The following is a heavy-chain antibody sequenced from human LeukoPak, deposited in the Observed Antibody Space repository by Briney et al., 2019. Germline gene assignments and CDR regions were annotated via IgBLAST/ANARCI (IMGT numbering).Heavy chain of an antibody. V-gene: IGHV4-59*08. Sequence: PSETLSLTCTVSGGSISSYYWSWLRQPPGKGLEWIGYIYYSGSTNYNPSLKSRVTISVDTSKNQFSLKLSSVTAADTAVYYCARLLAEQWLASYYYYMDVWGKGTTVTVSS. CDR1: GGSISSYY. CDR3: ARLLAEQWLASYYYYMDV. CDR2: IYYSGST. J-gene: IGHJ6*03. D-gene: IGHD6-19*01.